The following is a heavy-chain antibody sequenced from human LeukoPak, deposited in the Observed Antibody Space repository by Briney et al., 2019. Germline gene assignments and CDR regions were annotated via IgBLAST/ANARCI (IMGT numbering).Heavy chain of an antibody. CDR1: GGSISNYY. J-gene: IGHJ4*02. CDR2: IYYDGST. Sequence: SETLSLTCTVSGGSISNYYWTWIRQPPGKGLEWIGSIYYDGSTNYNPSLKSRVTISLDTPKNQFSLKLSSVTAADTAVYYCARERVIAAAGDGFDSWGQGTLVTVSS. D-gene: IGHD2-21*01. V-gene: IGHV4-59*01. CDR3: ARERVIAAAGDGFDS.